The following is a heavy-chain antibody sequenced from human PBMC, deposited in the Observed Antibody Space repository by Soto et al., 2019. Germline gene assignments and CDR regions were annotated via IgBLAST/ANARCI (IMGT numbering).Heavy chain of an antibody. CDR2: ISGSGSTI. CDR3: AKGLLIMVRKVIIPPQYYYGMDV. D-gene: IGHD3-10*01. Sequence: GGSLRLSCAASGFTFSSYAVSWVRQAPGKGPEWISSISGSGSTIDYADSVKGRFTISRDNSKNTLYLQMNSLRAEDTAVYYCAKGLLIMVRKVIIPPQYYYGMDVWGQGTTVTVSS. V-gene: IGHV3-23*01. J-gene: IGHJ6*02. CDR1: GFTFSSYA.